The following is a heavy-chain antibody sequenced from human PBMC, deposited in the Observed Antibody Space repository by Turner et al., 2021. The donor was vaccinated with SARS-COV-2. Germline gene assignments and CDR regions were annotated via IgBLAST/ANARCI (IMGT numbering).Heavy chain of an antibody. V-gene: IGHV3-33*01. J-gene: IGHJ4*02. CDR1: GFTFSSYG. D-gene: IGHD3-3*01. Sequence: QVPLVESGGGVVQPGRSLRIPCAASGFTFSSYGMHWVRQAPGKGLEWVAVIWFDGSNKYYADSVKGRFTISRDNSKNTLYLQMNSLRAEDTAVYYCVRNDYDFWSGYPDSWGQGTLVTVSS. CDR3: VRNDYDFWSGYPDS. CDR2: IWFDGSNK.